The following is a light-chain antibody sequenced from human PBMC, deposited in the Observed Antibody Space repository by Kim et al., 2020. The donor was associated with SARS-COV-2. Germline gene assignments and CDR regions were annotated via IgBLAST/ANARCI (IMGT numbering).Light chain of an antibody. CDR3: QQRGSWPPALT. Sequence: PGESATRCCRASHHMEISLAWYQQKPGQAPRLLICDAAGRAAGIPDRFSGSGSGTDFTLTIGSLAPEDFASYYCQQRGSWPPALTFGGGTKVDIK. CDR1: HHMEIS. J-gene: IGKJ4*01. CDR2: DAA. V-gene: IGKV3-11*01.